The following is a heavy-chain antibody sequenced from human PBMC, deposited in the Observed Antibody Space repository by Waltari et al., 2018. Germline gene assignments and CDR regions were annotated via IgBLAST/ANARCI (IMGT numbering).Heavy chain of an antibody. CDR1: GYTFTSYA. Sequence: QVQLVQSGSELKKPGASVKVSCKASGYTFTSYAMNWVRQAPGQGLEWMGWINTNPWNPTYAQGFTGRFVFSLDTSVSTSYLQISSLKAEDTAVYYCARDGSPVDTAMVFYNYWGQGTLVTVSS. D-gene: IGHD5-18*01. CDR2: INTNPWNP. J-gene: IGHJ4*02. CDR3: ARDGSPVDTAMVFYNY. V-gene: IGHV7-4-1*02.